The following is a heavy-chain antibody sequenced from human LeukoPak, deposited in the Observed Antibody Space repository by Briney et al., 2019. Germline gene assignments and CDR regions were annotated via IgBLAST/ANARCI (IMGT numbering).Heavy chain of an antibody. J-gene: IGHJ5*02. Sequence: SVKVSCKASGGTFSSYAISWVRQAPGQGLEWMGRIIPIFGTANYAQKFQGRVTITTDESTSTAYMELSSLRSEGRAVYYCARGGYDFWSGPNWFDPWGQGTLVTVSS. CDR1: GGTFSSYA. V-gene: IGHV1-69*05. CDR2: IIPIFGTA. CDR3: ARGGYDFWSGPNWFDP. D-gene: IGHD3-3*01.